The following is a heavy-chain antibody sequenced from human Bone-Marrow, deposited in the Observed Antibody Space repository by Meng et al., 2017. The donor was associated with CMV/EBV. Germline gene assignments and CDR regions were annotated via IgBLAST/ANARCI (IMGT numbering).Heavy chain of an antibody. J-gene: IGHJ4*02. D-gene: IGHD6-6*01. CDR2: VSWNGSRT. Sequence: GESLKISCAASGFTFSNSDMNWVRQAPGKGLEWVSGVSWNGSRTHYADSVKGRFIISRDNSRNFLYQQMNSLRPEDTAVYYCVRLWYIGSSEYSDYWGQGTLVTVSS. V-gene: IGHV3-19*01. CDR1: GFTFSNSD. CDR3: VRLWYIGSSEYSDY.